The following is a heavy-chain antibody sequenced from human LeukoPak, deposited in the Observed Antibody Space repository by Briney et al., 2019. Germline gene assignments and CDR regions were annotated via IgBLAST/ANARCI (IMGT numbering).Heavy chain of an antibody. Sequence: PGGSLRLSCAASGFTFSDYYMSWVRQAPGKGLEWVSVIYSGGSTYYADSVKGRFTISRDNSKNTLYLQMNSLRAEDTAVYYCAREERDAFDIWGQGTMVTVSS. CDR1: GFTFSDYY. D-gene: IGHD1-1*01. CDR3: AREERDAFDI. CDR2: IYSGGST. V-gene: IGHV3-53*01. J-gene: IGHJ3*02.